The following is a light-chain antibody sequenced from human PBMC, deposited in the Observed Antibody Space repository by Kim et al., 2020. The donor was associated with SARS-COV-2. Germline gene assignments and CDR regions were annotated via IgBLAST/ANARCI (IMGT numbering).Light chain of an antibody. Sequence: SLDLRQTVWLTCQGIRLTFYYVSCYQQKPGQAPMLVMYGKNNRPSGIPDRFSGSSSGSTASLTITGAQAEDEADYYCDSRDNSGNQFGGGTKLTVL. CDR1: RLTFYY. J-gene: IGLJ3*02. CDR2: GKN. V-gene: IGLV3-19*01. CDR3: DSRDNSGNQ.